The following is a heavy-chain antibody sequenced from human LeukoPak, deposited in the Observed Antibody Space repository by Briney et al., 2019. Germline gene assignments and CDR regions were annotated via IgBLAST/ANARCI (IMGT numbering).Heavy chain of an antibody. Sequence: ASVKVSCKTSGYTFTNYAMHWVRQAPGQRLEWMGWINAGNGNTKYSQKFQGRVTITRDTSASTAYMELSSLRSEDTAVYYCARGSPLLWFGEPYYFDYWGQGTLVTVSS. CDR3: ARGSPLLWFGEPYYFDY. D-gene: IGHD3-10*01. V-gene: IGHV1-3*01. CDR2: INAGNGNT. J-gene: IGHJ4*02. CDR1: GYTFTNYA.